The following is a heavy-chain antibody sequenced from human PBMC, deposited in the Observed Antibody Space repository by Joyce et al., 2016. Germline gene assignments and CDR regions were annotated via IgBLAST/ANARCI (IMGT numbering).Heavy chain of an antibody. J-gene: IGHJ3*01. Sequence: VESGGGVVQPGGSLRLSCAASGFTFNKYDVHWVRQAPGKGLEWVAVISNDGNSQCSVGSVRGRFTISRDNSENTVFLQMNSLRPEDTALYYCARGPWMILHDGFDLWGQGTMVTVSS. CDR1: GFTFNKYD. CDR2: ISNDGNSQ. CDR3: ARGPWMILHDGFDL. D-gene: IGHD3-22*01. V-gene: IGHV3-30-3*01.